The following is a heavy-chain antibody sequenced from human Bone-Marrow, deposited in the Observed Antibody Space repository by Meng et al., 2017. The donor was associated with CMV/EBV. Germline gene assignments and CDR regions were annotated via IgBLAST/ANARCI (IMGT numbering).Heavy chain of an antibody. CDR2: ISWNSGSI. V-gene: IGHV3-9*01. J-gene: IGHJ6*02. CDR1: GFTFDDYA. CDR3: AKAYYDFWSGYYMDV. Sequence: SLKISCAASGFTFDDYAMHWARQAPGKGLEWVSGISWNSGSIGYADSVKGRFTISRDNAKNSLYLQMNSLRAEDTALYYCAKAYYDFWSGYYMDVWGQGTTVTVSS. D-gene: IGHD3-3*01.